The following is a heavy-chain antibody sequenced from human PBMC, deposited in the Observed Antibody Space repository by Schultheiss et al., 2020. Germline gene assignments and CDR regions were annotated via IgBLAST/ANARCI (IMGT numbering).Heavy chain of an antibody. CDR2: IYYSGST. D-gene: IGHD3-22*01. CDR3: ARHSSVRYYNSSVYYWFAP. V-gene: IGHV4-39*01. Sequence: SETLSLTCTVSGGSISRSSYYWGWIRQPPGKGLEWIGSIYYSGSTYYNPSLKSRVTIYVDTSKNQFSLKLSSVTAADTAVYYCARHSSVRYYNSSVYYWFAPCVEGCLLTVSS. J-gene: IGHJ5*02. CDR1: GGSISRSSYY.